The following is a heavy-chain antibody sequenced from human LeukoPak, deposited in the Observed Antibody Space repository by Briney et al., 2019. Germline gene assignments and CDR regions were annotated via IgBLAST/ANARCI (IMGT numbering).Heavy chain of an antibody. CDR2: ISWNSGSI. Sequence: GGSLRLSCAASGFTFADYAMHWVRQAPGQGLEWVSGISWNSGSIGYADSVKGRFTISRDNAKNPLYLQMNSLRAEDTALYYCAKGTAMVGDYYYYMDVWGKGTTVTVSS. J-gene: IGHJ6*03. CDR1: GFTFADYA. D-gene: IGHD5-18*01. CDR3: AKGTAMVGDYYYYMDV. V-gene: IGHV3-9*01.